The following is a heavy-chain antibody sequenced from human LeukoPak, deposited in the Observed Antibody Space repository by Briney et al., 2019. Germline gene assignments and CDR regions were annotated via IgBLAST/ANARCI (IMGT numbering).Heavy chain of an antibody. V-gene: IGHV3-23*01. CDR1: GFTFSSYA. D-gene: IGHD6-6*01. Sequence: GGSLRLSCSASGFTFSSYAMGWVRQAPGKGLEWVSVISGSGGSTYDADSVKGRFTISRDNSKSTLYLQMNSLRADDTAVYYCTKVIYSSSVEGAFDCWGQGTLVTVSS. CDR2: ISGSGGST. CDR3: TKVIYSSSVEGAFDC. J-gene: IGHJ4*02.